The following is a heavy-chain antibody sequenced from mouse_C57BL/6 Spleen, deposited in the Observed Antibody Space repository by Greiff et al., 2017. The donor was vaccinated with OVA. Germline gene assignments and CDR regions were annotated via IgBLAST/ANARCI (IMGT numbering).Heavy chain of an antibody. V-gene: IGHV5-12*01. CDR2: ISNGGGST. CDR3: ARSRDYYGSSYNYAMDY. D-gene: IGHD1-1*01. Sequence: EVMLVESGGGLVQPGGSLKLSCAASGFTFSDYYMYWVRQTPEKRLEWVAYISNGGGSTYYQDTVKGRFTISRDNAKHTLYLQLSRLKSEDTAMYYCARSRDYYGSSYNYAMDYWGQGTSVTVSS. CDR1: GFTFSDYY. J-gene: IGHJ4*01.